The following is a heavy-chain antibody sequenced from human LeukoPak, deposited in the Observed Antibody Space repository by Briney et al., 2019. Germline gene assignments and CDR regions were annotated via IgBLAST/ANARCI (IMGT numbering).Heavy chain of an antibody. V-gene: IGHV3-23*01. Sequence: PGGSLRLSCAASGFTFSSYAMNWGLHAPGKGLEWVSAITGSGGTTYYADSVRGRFTISRDNSKNTLYLQMNSLRAEDTAIYYCAKSRSEVVVAAANYWGQGTLITVSS. CDR3: AKSRSEVVVAAANY. D-gene: IGHD2-15*01. J-gene: IGHJ4*02. CDR1: GFTFSSYA. CDR2: ITGSGGTT.